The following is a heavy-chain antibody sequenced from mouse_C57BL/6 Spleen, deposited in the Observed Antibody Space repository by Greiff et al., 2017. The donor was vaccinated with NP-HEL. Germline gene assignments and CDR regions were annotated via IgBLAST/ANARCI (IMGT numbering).Heavy chain of an antibody. CDR2: IDPSDSYT. V-gene: IGHV1-69*01. CDR1: GYTFTSYW. Sequence: QVQLQQPGAELVMPGASVKLSCKASGYTFTSYWMHWVKQRPGQGLEWIGEIDPSDSYTNYNQKFKGKSTLTVDKSSSTAYMQLSSLTSEDSAVYYCARRRGVAYYAMDYWGQGTSVTVSS. J-gene: IGHJ4*01. CDR3: ARRRGVAYYAMDY.